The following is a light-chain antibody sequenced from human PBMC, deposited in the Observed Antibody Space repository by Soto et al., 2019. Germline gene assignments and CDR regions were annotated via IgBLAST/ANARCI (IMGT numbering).Light chain of an antibody. J-gene: IGLJ1*01. V-gene: IGLV2-8*01. Sequence: QSVLTQPPSASGSPGQSVTISCTGTSSDVGGYNYVSWYQQHPGKAPKLMIYEVSKRPSGVPDRFSGSKSGNTASLTVSGLQAEDGADYYCSSYAGSTYVFGTGTKVTVL. CDR3: SSYAGSTYV. CDR2: EVS. CDR1: SSDVGGYNY.